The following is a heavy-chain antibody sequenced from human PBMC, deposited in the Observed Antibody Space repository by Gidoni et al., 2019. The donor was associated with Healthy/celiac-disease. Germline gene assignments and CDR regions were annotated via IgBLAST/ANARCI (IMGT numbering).Heavy chain of an antibody. CDR1: GFTFRDYD. CDR3: SRDLKDYSIGT. Sequence: QVQLVESGGGLVQPGGSLRLSCEASGFTFRDYDMSWIRQGPGKGLGWFSYISSNGSSVHYAFSVNSRFTITRVNAKNSRYLQMNSLRSEDAAVYYCSRDLKDYSIGTWGQGTLVTVSS. D-gene: IGHD4-4*01. V-gene: IGHV3-11*01. J-gene: IGHJ4*02. CDR2: ISSNGSSV.